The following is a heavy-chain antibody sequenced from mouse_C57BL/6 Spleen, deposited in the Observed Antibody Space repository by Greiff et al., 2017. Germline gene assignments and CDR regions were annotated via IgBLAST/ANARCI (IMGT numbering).Heavy chain of an antibody. J-gene: IGHJ4*01. Sequence: EVKLMESGPGMVKPSQSLSLTCTVTGYSITSGYDWHWIRHFPGNKLEWMGYISYSGSTNYNPSLKSRIPITHDTSKNHFFLKLNSVTTEDTATYCGARESYYGSSLDYWGQGTSVTVSS. CDR2: ISYSGST. CDR1: GYSITSGYD. V-gene: IGHV3-1*01. CDR3: ARESYYGSSLDY. D-gene: IGHD1-1*01.